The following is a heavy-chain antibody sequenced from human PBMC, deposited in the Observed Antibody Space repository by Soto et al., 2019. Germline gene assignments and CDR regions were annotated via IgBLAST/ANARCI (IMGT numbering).Heavy chain of an antibody. V-gene: IGHV3-7*01. J-gene: IGHJ6*02. CDR2: IKQDGSEK. CDR3: ARDEDFGVVNSRLEGIVIYGMDV. Sequence: EVQLVESGGGLVQPGGSLRLSCAASGFTFSSYWMSWVRQAPGKGLEWVANIKQDGSEKYYVDSVKGRFTISRDNAKNSLYRQMNSLRADDTAVYYCARDEDFGVVNSRLEGIVIYGMDVWGQGTTGTVSS. D-gene: IGHD3-3*01. CDR1: GFTFSSYW.